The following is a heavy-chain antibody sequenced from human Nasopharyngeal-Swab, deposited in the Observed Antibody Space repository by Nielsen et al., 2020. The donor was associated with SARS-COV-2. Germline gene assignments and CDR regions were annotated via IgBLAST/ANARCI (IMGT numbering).Heavy chain of an antibody. Sequence: GESLKISCAASGFTFSSYAMHWVRQAPGKGLEWVAVISYDGSNKYYADSVKGRFTISRDNSKNTLYLQMNGLRAEDTAVYYCARAGGSYFDLWGRGTLVTVSS. CDR1: GFTFSSYA. D-gene: IGHD2-15*01. CDR3: ARAGGSYFDL. J-gene: IGHJ2*01. V-gene: IGHV3-30-3*01. CDR2: ISYDGSNK.